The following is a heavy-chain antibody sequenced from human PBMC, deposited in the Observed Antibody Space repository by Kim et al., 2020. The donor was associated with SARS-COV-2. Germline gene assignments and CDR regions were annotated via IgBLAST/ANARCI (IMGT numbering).Heavy chain of an antibody. CDR2: IKSKTDGGTP. D-gene: IGHD3-10*01. CDR3: TTASLLWFGELCY. CDR1: GFTFSNAW. Sequence: GGSLRLSCAASGFTFSNAWMSWVHQAPGKGLEWVGRIKSKTDGGTPDYAAPVKGRFTISRDDSKNTLYLQMNSLKTEDTAVYYCTTASLLWFGELCYWGQGTLVTVSS. V-gene: IGHV3-15*01. J-gene: IGHJ4*02.